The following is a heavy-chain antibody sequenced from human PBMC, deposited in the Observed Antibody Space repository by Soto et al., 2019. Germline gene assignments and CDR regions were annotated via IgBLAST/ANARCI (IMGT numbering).Heavy chain of an antibody. CDR3: ARESYYGSGSPFDP. D-gene: IGHD3-10*01. Sequence: SETLSLTCTVYGGSISRYYWSWIRQPQGKGLEKIGYIYYSGSTNYNPSLKSRVTISVDTSKNQFSLKLSSVIAAVTVVYYCARESYYGSGSPFDPWGQGTLVTVS. J-gene: IGHJ5*02. CDR2: IYYSGST. V-gene: IGHV4-59*01. CDR1: GGSISRYY.